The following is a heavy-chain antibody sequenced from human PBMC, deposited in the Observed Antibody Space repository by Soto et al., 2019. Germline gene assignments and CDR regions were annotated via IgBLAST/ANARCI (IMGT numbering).Heavy chain of an antibody. D-gene: IGHD3-22*01. CDR3: TRDNKPYPSGYYNYYYYYMDV. CDR2: IRSKAYGGTT. V-gene: IGHV3-49*03. J-gene: IGHJ6*03. Sequence: GGSLRLSCTASGFTFGDYAMSWFRQAPGKGLEWVGFIRSKAYGGTTEYAAYVKGRFTISRDDSKSIAYLQMNSLKTEDTAVYYCTRDNKPYPSGYYNYYYYYMDVWGKGTTVTVSS. CDR1: GFTFGDYA.